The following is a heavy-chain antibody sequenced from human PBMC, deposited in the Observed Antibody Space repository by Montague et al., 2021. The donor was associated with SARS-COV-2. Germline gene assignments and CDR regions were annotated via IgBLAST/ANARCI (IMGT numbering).Heavy chain of an antibody. CDR2: INQDGGKT. CDR1: GFGFSRYW. Sequence: SLRLSCAASGFGFSRYWMTWVRQAPGKGLEWMANINQDGGKTYYVDSVKGRLTVSRDNAKNSLYLQLNSLRDEDTAVYYCATFKYCTTSTCAVEPYYYYYAGMDVWGQGTTVTVSS. CDR3: ATFKYCTTSTCAVEPYYYYYAGMDV. V-gene: IGHV3-7*01. D-gene: IGHD2-8*01. J-gene: IGHJ6*02.